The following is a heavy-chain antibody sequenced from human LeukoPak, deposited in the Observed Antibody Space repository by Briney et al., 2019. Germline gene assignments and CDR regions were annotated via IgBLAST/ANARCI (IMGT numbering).Heavy chain of an antibody. CDR1: GGTFSSYA. D-gene: IGHD4-11*01. CDR2: IIPIFGTA. V-gene: IGHV1-69*05. J-gene: IGHJ6*03. CDR3: ARGSLLSDYSNYSDYYYYYMDV. Sequence: SVKVSCKASGGTFSSYAISWVRQAPGQGLEWMGGIIPIFGTANYAQKFQGRVTITTDESTSTAYMELSSLRSEDTAVYYCARGSLLSDYSNYSDYYYYYMDVWGKGTTVTVSS.